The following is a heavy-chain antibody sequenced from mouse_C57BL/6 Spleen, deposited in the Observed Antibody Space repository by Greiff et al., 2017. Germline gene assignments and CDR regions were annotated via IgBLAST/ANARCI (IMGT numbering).Heavy chain of an antibody. CDR2: IRNKANGYTT. CDR1: GFTFTDYY. J-gene: IGHJ3*01. D-gene: IGHD4-1*01. CDR3: ASHNWAWFAY. Sequence: EVKVVESGGGLVQPGGSLSLSCAASGFTFTDYYMSWVRQPPGKALEWLGFIRNKANGYTTEYSASVKGRFTISRDNSQSILYLQMNALRAEDSATYYGASHNWAWFAYWGQGTLVTVSA. V-gene: IGHV7-3*01.